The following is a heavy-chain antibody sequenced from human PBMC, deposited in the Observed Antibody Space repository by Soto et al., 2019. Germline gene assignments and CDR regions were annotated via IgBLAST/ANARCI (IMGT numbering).Heavy chain of an antibody. CDR2: IYHSGST. CDR3: ATFSGFFTISPFDA. CDR1: GDSISSVNW. V-gene: IGHV4-4*02. Sequence: TLSLTCGVSGDSISSVNWWSWVRQSPGKGLEWIGEIYHSGSTNFNPSLQSRVTMSVDKSKNEFSLQLTSVTAADAAVYYCATFSGFFTISPFDAWGQGILVTVSS. D-gene: IGHD2-8*01. J-gene: IGHJ5*02.